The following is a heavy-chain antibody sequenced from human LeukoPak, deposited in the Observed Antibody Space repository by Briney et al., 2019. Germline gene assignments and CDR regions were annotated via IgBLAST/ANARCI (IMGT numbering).Heavy chain of an antibody. J-gene: IGHJ4*02. CDR3: ARGQYYDSSGFDC. D-gene: IGHD3-22*01. CDR2: LYSSGNT. V-gene: IGHV3-53*01. CDR1: GFRVSSNY. Sequence: QPGGSLRLSCAASGFRVSSNYMSWVRPAPGKGLEWVPVLYSSGNTYYTDSLKGRFTISRDDSKNTVYLQMNSLRVDDTAVYYCARGQYYDSSGFDCWGQGTPVTVSS.